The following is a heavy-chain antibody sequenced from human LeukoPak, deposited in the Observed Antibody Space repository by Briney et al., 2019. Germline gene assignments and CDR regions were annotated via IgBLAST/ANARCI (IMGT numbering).Heavy chain of an antibody. CDR2: IKQDGSKK. V-gene: IGHV3-7*01. CDR3: ARDGGDPQSFYYYYYGMDV. CDR1: GFTFNSYA. Sequence: GGSLRLSCAASGFTFNSYAMSWVRQAPGKGLEWVANIKQDGSKKYYVDSVKGRFTISRDNAKNSLYLQMNSLRAEDTAVYYCARDGGDPQSFYYYYYGMDVWGQGTTVTVSS. J-gene: IGHJ6*02. D-gene: IGHD3-16*01.